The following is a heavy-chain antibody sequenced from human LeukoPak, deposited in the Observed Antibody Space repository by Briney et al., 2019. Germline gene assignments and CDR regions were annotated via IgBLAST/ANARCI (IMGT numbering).Heavy chain of an antibody. V-gene: IGHV3-48*03. CDR3: ARDRGTRGWYYDAFDI. Sequence: GGSLRLSCEASGFTFSSCEMNWVRQAPGKGLEWVLYFSDSDNTIYYADSVKGRFTISRDNAKSSLYLQMNSLRAEDTALYYCARDRGTRGWYYDAFDIWGEGTMVTVSS. D-gene: IGHD6-19*01. CDR1: GFTFSSCE. CDR2: FSDSDNTI. J-gene: IGHJ3*02.